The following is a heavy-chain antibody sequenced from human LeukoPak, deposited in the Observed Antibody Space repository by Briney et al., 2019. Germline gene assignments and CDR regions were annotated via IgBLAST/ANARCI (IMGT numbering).Heavy chain of an antibody. D-gene: IGHD6-13*01. J-gene: IGHJ6*02. Sequence: GASVKVSCKASGYTFTGYYMHWVRQAPGQGLEWMGWINPNSGGTNYAQKFQGRVTMTRDTSISTAYVELSRLRSDDTAVYYCASLYSSSWYPPYYYYYYGMDVWGQGTTVTVSS. CDR2: INPNSGGT. CDR3: ASLYSSSWYPPYYYYYYGMDV. V-gene: IGHV1-2*02. CDR1: GYTFTGYY.